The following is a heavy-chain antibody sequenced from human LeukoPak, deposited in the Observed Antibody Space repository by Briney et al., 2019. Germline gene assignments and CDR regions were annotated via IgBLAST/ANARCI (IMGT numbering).Heavy chain of an antibody. D-gene: IGHD3-9*01. CDR1: GFTFSSYA. CDR2: ISGSGGST. Sequence: PGGSLRLSCAASGFTFSSYAMSWVRQAPGKGLEWVSAISGSGGSTYYADSVKGRFTISRDNSKNTLYLQMNSLRAEDTAVYYCAKDQGGDILTGYYTYYYYGMDVWGQGTTVTVSS. V-gene: IGHV3-23*01. J-gene: IGHJ6*02. CDR3: AKDQGGDILTGYYTYYYYGMDV.